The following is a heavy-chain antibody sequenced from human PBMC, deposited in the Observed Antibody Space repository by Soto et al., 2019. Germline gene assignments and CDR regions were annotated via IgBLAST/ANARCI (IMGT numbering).Heavy chain of an antibody. CDR1: GFTVSSNY. CDR3: AREIHSSSSLFNYYYYYMDV. V-gene: IGHV3-66*01. D-gene: IGHD6-6*01. J-gene: IGHJ6*03. Sequence: EVQLVESGGGLVQPGGSLRLSCAASGFTVSSNYMSWVRQAPGKGLEWVSVIYSGGSTYYADSVKGRFTISRDNSKNTLYLQMNSLRAEDTAVYYCAREIHSSSSLFNYYYYYMDVWGKGTTVTVSS. CDR2: IYSGGST.